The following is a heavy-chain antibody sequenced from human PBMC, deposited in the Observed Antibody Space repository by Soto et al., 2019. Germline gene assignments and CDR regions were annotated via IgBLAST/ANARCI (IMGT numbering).Heavy chain of an antibody. V-gene: IGHV3-48*01. J-gene: IGHJ5*02. CDR3: ARDPQLQFDNWFDP. Sequence: GGSLRLSCAASGFTFSSYSMNWVRQAPGKGLGWVSYISSSSSTIYYADSVKGRFTISRDNAKNSLYLQMNSLRAEDTAVYYCARDPQLQFDNWFDPWGQGTLVTVSS. CDR2: ISSSSSTI. D-gene: IGHD4-4*01. CDR1: GFTFSSYS.